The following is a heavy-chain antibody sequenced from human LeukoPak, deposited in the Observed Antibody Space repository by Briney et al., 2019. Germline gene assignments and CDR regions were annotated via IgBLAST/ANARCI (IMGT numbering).Heavy chain of an antibody. CDR1: GFTFSSYS. V-gene: IGHV3-21*01. CDR2: ISSSSSYI. D-gene: IGHD4-17*01. J-gene: IGHJ4*02. Sequence: GGSLRLSCAASGFTFSSYSMNWVRQAPGKGLEWVSSISSSSSYIYYADSVKGRFTISRDNAKNSLYLQMNSLRAEDTAVYYGARDKDDFGAYGRYFDYWAKETLVTVPS. CDR3: ARDKDDFGAYGRYFDY.